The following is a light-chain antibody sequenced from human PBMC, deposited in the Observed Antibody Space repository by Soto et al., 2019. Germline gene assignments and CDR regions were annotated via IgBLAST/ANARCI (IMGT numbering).Light chain of an antibody. CDR2: EVN. Sequence: QSALTQPPSASGSPGQSVTISCTGTSSDVGGYNYVSWYQQHPGKVPKLMVYEVNKRPSGVPDRFTGSKSGNTASLTVAGLQAGDEADYYCTSYAGGNNVFGTGTKLTL. J-gene: IGLJ1*01. CDR1: SSDVGGYNY. CDR3: TSYAGGNNV. V-gene: IGLV2-8*01.